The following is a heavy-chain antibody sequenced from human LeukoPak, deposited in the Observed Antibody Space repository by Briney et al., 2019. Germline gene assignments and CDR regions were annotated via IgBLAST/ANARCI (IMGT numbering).Heavy chain of an antibody. CDR1: GGSLSGNY. Sequence: SETLSLTCAVHGGSLSGNYWNWIRQTPGKGPEWLGDINYDGHTNYNPSLESRLTISVDSSKNQFALTLRSVTAADAAVYYCAVLMRHYGIDVWGQGTTVTVSS. D-gene: IGHD3-9*01. V-gene: IGHV4-34*01. CDR3: AVLMRHYGIDV. J-gene: IGHJ6*02. CDR2: INYDGHT.